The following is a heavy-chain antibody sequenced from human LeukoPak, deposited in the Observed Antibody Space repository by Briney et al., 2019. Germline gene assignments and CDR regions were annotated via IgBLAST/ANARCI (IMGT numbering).Heavy chain of an antibody. V-gene: IGHV3-11*05. D-gene: IGHD3-16*01. J-gene: IGHJ4*02. Sequence: GGSLRLSCAASGFTFSDYYMSWIRQAPGKGLEWVSYISSSSSYTNYADSVKGRFTISRGNAKNSLYLQMNSLRAEDTAVYYCAREGAAVDYWGQGTLVTVSS. CDR3: AREGAAVDY. CDR1: GFTFSDYY. CDR2: ISSSSSYT.